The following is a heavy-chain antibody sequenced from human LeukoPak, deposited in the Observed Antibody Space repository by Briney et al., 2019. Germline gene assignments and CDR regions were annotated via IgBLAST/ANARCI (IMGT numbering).Heavy chain of an antibody. V-gene: IGHV3-13*04. CDR1: GFTFSSYD. CDR3: ARGRGWGTFDI. D-gene: IGHD3-10*01. CDR2: IGTAGDT. Sequence: GSLRLSCAASGFTFSSYDMHWVRQGTGKGLEWVSAIGTAGDTYYPGSVKGRFTTSRENAKNSLYLQMNSLRVGDTAVYYCARGRGWGTFDIWGQGTMVTVSS. J-gene: IGHJ3*02.